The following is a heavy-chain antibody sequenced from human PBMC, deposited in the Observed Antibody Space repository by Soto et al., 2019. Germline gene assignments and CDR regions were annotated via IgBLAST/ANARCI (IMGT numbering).Heavy chain of an antibody. Sequence: EVQLVESGGGLVKPGGSLRLSCAASGFTFSNAWMNWVRQAPGKGPEWVGRIKSETDGGTIDYAAPVKGRFTIWRDDSKNTLYLQMNSLKTEDTAVYYCATVGDVTGTGFDYWGQGTLVTVSS. CDR1: GFTFSNAW. D-gene: IGHD1-20*01. CDR3: ATVGDVTGTGFDY. J-gene: IGHJ4*02. V-gene: IGHV3-15*01. CDR2: IKSETDGGTI.